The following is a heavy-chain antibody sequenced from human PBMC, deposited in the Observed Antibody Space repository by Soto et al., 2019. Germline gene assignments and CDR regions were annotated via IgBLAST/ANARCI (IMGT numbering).Heavy chain of an antibody. Sequence: SETLSLTCTVSGGYISSYYWSWIRQHPGKGLEWIGYIYYSGSTNYNPSLKSRVTISVDTSKNQFSLKLSSVTAADTAVYYCARAQKTRSTVTTLTGAFSAEYFQHWGQGTLVTVSS. J-gene: IGHJ1*01. CDR2: IYYSGST. V-gene: IGHV4-59*01. D-gene: IGHD4-17*01. CDR3: ARAQKTRSTVTTLTGAFSAEYFQH. CDR1: GGYISSYY.